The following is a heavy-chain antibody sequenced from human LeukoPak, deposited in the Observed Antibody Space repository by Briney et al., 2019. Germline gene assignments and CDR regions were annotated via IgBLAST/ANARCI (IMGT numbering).Heavy chain of an antibody. CDR3: ARGLLFSWFDP. Sequence: SETLSLTCTVSGGSISSGGYYWSWIRQHPGKGLEWIGYIYYSGSTYYNPSLKSRVTISVDTSKNQFSLKPSSVTAADTAVYYCARGLLFSWFDPWGQGTLVTVSS. CDR2: IYYSGST. V-gene: IGHV4-31*03. CDR1: GGSISSGGYY. J-gene: IGHJ5*02. D-gene: IGHD2-21*02.